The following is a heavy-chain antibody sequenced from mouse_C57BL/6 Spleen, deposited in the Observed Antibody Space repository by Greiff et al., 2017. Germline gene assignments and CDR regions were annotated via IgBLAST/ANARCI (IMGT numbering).Heavy chain of an antibody. D-gene: IGHD1-1*01. CDR1: GYTFTDYN. J-gene: IGHJ4*01. V-gene: IGHV1-22*01. CDR3: APYYYGSLSYAMDY. CDR2: INPNNGGT. Sequence: EVKLVESGPELVKPGASVKMSCKASGYTFTDYNMHWVKQSHGKSLEWIGYINPNNGGTSYNQKFKGKDTLTVNKSSSTAYMELRSLTSEDSAVYYCAPYYYGSLSYAMDYWGQGTSVTVSS.